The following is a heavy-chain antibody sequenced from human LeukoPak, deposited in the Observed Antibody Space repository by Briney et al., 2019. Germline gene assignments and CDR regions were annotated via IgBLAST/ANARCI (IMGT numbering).Heavy chain of an antibody. D-gene: IGHD7-27*01. Sequence: ASVKVSCKASGYTFVSYDINWVRQATGQGPEWMGWMSPKSGNTGYAQKFQGRVTMTRDTSINAAYMELSGLISEDTAVYYCTRGPPNWGYDFWGQGTLVTVSS. CDR1: GYTFVSYD. CDR2: MSPKSGNT. CDR3: TRGPPNWGYDF. J-gene: IGHJ4*02. V-gene: IGHV1-8*01.